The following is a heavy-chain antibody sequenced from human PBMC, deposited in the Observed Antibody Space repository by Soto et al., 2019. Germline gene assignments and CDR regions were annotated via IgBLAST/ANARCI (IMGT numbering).Heavy chain of an antibody. J-gene: IGHJ4*02. CDR2: IIPIFGTA. V-gene: IGHV1-69*06. Sequence: QVQLEQSGAEVKKPGSSVKVSCKASGGTFNTYTINWVRPAPGQGLGWMGGIIPIFGTANYEQKFQGRVTITADKATGTAYMELSSLRSEDTAVYYCAREGTFSGSYYCDCWGQGNPVTVSS. CDR1: GGTFNTYT. D-gene: IGHD6-13*01. CDR3: AREGTFSGSYYCDC.